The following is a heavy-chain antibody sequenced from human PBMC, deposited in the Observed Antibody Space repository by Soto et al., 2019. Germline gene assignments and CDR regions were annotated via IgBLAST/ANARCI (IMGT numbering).Heavy chain of an antibody. CDR1: GGSISSYY. J-gene: IGHJ4*02. D-gene: IGHD1-26*01. CDR3: ARGVGGVGAYFDY. CDR2: IYYSGST. Sequence: ETLSLTCTVSGGSISSYYWSWIRQPPGKGLEWIGYIYYSGSTNYNPSLKSRVTISVDTSKNQFSLKLSSVTAADTAVYYCARGVGGVGAYFDYWGQGTLVTVSS. V-gene: IGHV4-59*01.